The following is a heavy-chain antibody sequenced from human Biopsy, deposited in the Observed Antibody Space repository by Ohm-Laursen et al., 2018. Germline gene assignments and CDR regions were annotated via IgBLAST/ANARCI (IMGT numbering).Heavy chain of an antibody. V-gene: IGHV4-39*01. J-gene: IGHJ5*02. CDR2: IFYRGST. Sequence: TLSLTCTVSGGSISNNNYYWGWIRQPPGKGLVWIGSIFYRGSTHYKPSLKSRVNISVDTPKNQFSLKLNSVTAADTAVYYCARDYDTSGYYYVSWGQGTLVTVSS. CDR3: ARDYDTSGYYYVS. D-gene: IGHD3-22*01. CDR1: GGSISNNNYY.